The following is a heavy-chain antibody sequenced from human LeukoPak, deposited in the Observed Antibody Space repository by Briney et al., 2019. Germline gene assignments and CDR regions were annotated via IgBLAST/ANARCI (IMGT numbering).Heavy chain of an antibody. Sequence: GESLKISCKGSGYSFTSYWLVWVRQMPGKGLEWMGIIYPGDSDTRYSPSFQGRVTISADKSISTAYLQWSSLKASDTAMYYCARRTTVVTPGAFDIWGQGTMVTVSS. CDR1: GYSFTSYW. J-gene: IGHJ3*02. D-gene: IGHD4-23*01. V-gene: IGHV5-51*01. CDR3: ARRTTVVTPGAFDI. CDR2: IYPGDSDT.